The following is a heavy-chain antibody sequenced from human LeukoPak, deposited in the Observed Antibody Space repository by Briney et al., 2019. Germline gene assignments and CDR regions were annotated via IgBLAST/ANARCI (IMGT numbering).Heavy chain of an antibody. V-gene: IGHV3-30*04. CDR3: ARDLGSGWYDDLGY. CDR2: ISYDGSNK. J-gene: IGHJ4*02. CDR1: GFTFSSYA. Sequence: QPGRSLRLSCAASGFTFSSYAMHWVRQAPGKGLEWVAVISYDGSNKYYADSVKGRFTISRDNSKNTLYLQMNSLRAEDTAVYYCARDLGSGWYDDLGYWGRGTLVTVSS. D-gene: IGHD6-19*01.